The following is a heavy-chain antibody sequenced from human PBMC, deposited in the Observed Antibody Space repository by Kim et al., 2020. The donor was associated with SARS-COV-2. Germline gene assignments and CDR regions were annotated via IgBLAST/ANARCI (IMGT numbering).Heavy chain of an antibody. J-gene: IGHJ4*02. D-gene: IGHD4-4*01. CDR3: AKGPSPVTPLGY. Sequence: YSCAMKGRFTFSRYNSKTTLYLQTNSLRAEDTAVYYCAKGPSPVTPLGYWGQGTLVTVSS. V-gene: IGHV3-23*01.